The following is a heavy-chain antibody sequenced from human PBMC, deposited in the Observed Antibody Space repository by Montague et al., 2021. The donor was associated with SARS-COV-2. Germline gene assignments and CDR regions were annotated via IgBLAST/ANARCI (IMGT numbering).Heavy chain of an antibody. D-gene: IGHD6-19*01. CDR1: GGSISSYY. Sequence: SETLSLTCTVSGGSISSYYWSWIRQPPGKGLEWIGYIYYSGSTNXNPSLKSRVTISVDTSKNQFSLKLSSVTAADTAVYYCARGSGWFWYAFDIWGQGTMVTVSS. J-gene: IGHJ3*02. V-gene: IGHV4-59*01. CDR3: ARGSGWFWYAFDI. CDR2: IYYSGST.